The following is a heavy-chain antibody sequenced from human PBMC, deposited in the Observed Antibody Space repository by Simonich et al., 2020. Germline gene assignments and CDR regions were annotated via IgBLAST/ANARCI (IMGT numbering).Heavy chain of an antibody. J-gene: IGHJ3*02. CDR2: INAGNGNT. CDR3: ARGAGDRAFDI. D-gene: IGHD7-27*01. V-gene: IGHV1-3*01. CDR1: GYSFTSYA. Sequence: QVQLVQSGAEVKKPGASVKVSCKASGYSFTSYAMHWVRQAPGQRLEWMGWINAGNGNTKYSQKFQGRVTITRDTSASTAYMELSSLRSEDTAVYYCARGAGDRAFDIWGQGTMVTVSS.